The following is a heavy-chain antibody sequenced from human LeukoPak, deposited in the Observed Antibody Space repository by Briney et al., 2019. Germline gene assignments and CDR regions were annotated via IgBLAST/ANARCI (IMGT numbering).Heavy chain of an antibody. J-gene: IGHJ4*02. V-gene: IGHV3-23*01. Sequence: GGSLRLSCAASGFTFSSYAMSWVCQAPGKGLEWVSAISGSGGSTYYADSVKGRFTISRDNSKNTLYLQMNSLRAEDTAVYYCAKLPEVVITTSPDYWGQGTLVTVSS. CDR2: ISGSGGST. D-gene: IGHD3-22*01. CDR3: AKLPEVVITTSPDY. CDR1: GFTFSSYA.